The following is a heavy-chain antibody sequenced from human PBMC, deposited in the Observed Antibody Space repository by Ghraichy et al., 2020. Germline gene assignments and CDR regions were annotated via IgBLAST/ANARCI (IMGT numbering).Heavy chain of an antibody. J-gene: IGHJ1*01. D-gene: IGHD6-13*01. CDR3: AVAAAGGPRLFSAEYFQH. CDR1: GYTFTGYY. CDR2: INPNSGGT. Sequence: ASVKVSCKASGYTFTGYYMHWVRQAPGQGLEWMGRINPNSGGTNYAQKFQGRVTMTRDTSISTAYMELSRLRSDDTAVYYCAVAAAGGPRLFSAEYFQHWGQGTLVTVSS. V-gene: IGHV1-2*06.